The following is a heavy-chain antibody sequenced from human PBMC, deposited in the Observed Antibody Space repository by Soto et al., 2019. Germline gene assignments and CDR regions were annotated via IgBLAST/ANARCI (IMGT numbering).Heavy chain of an antibody. D-gene: IGHD4-17*01. CDR1: GFAFTNAW. J-gene: IGHJ4*02. CDR3: TTVAYGEYVSDY. Sequence: EVELVESGGVLVEPGGSLRLSCAASGFAFTNAWMTWVRQAPGKALEWIGRIRSQIDGGTTDYAGPVKGRFTISRDDSKTTLYLQMKSLKLEVTAVYYCTTVAYGEYVSDYWGQGTLVTVSS. V-gene: IGHV3-15*01. CDR2: IRSQIDGGTT.